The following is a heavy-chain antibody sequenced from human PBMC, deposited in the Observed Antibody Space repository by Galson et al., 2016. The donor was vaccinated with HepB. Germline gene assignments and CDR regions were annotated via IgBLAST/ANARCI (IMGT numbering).Heavy chain of an antibody. CDR2: ITGSGGST. J-gene: IGHJ4*02. CDR3: AKDTFCSSVRCPEYNRNYFIRLDY. D-gene: IGHD1-7*01. V-gene: IGHV3-23*01. Sequence: SLRLSCAASGFTFSSHAVSWVRQTPGKRLEWVSAITGSGGSTYYADSVKGRFTISRDNSKNTLYLQMNSLRAEDTAVYYCAKDTFCSSVRCPEYNRNYFIRLDYWGQGTLVTVSS. CDR1: GFTFSSHA.